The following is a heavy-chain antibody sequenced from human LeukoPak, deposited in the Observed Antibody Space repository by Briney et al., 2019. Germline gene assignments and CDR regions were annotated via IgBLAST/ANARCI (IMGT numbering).Heavy chain of an antibody. D-gene: IGHD2-15*01. CDR2: ISSGGSTI. J-gene: IGHJ4*02. Sequence: PGGSLRLSCAASGFTFSDYYMSWIRQAPGQGLEWVSYISSGGSTIYYADSVKGRFTISRDNAKNSLYLQMNSLRAEDTAVYYCAIGYCSGGSCYPFDYWGQGTLVTVSS. V-gene: IGHV3-11*04. CDR1: GFTFSDYY. CDR3: AIGYCSGGSCYPFDY.